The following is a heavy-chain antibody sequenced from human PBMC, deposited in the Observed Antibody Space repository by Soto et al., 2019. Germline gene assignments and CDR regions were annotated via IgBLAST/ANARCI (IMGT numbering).Heavy chain of an antibody. CDR3: ARQRTSVVTQAYFDS. CDR2: IYYSGST. Sequence: SLPCTVTGDSINNRSYYWGWIRQPPGKGLEWIGSIYYSGSTYNNPSLKSRVSMSVDTSKNQFSLKLRSVTAADTALYYCARQRTSVVTQAYFDSWGQGSLVTVSS. CDR1: GDSINNRSYY. J-gene: IGHJ4*02. V-gene: IGHV4-39*01. D-gene: IGHD2-21*02.